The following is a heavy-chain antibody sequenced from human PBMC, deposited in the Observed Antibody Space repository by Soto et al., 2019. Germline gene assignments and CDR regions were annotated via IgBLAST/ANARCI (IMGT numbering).Heavy chain of an antibody. CDR1: GFTFSSYA. V-gene: IGHV3-23*01. CDR2: ISGSGVST. D-gene: IGHD3-22*01. Sequence: GGSLRLSCAASGFTFSSYAISWVRQAPGKGLVWVSAISGSGVSTYYADSVKGRFTISRDNSKNTLYLQMNSLRAEDTAVYYCVKSPGMYYYDSSGYYHYDYWGQGTLVTVSS. CDR3: VKSPGMYYYDSSGYYHYDY. J-gene: IGHJ4*02.